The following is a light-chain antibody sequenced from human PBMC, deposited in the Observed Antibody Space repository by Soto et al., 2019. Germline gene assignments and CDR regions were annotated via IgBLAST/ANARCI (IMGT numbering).Light chain of an antibody. CDR2: EVS. J-gene: IGLJ1*01. CDR3: SSYAGSNNNV. CDR1: NSDVGGYNY. V-gene: IGLV2-8*01. Sequence: QSVLTQPPSASGSPGQSVTISCTGTNSDVGGYNYVSWYQQHPGKAPKLMIYEVSKRPSGVPDHFSGSKSGNTASLTVSGLQAEDEADYYCSSYAGSNNNVFGTGTKLTVL.